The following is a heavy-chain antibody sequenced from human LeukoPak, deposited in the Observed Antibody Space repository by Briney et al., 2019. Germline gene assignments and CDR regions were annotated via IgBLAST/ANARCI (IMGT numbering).Heavy chain of an antibody. CDR3: ASDFHGAHDC. Sequence: QPGGSLRLSCAASGLSLSGYWVHWVRQAPGKGLVWVARSDPDGSITNYADSVKGRFTISRDNAKNTLYLQMNSLRADDTAVYYCASDFHGAHDCWGQGTLVTVSS. V-gene: IGHV3-74*01. CDR1: GLSLSGYW. D-gene: IGHD4-17*01. CDR2: SDPDGSIT. J-gene: IGHJ4*02.